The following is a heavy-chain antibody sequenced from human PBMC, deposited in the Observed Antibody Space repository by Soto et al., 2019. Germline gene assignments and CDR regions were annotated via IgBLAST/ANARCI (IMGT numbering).Heavy chain of an antibody. CDR1: GYTFTSYY. Sequence: ASVKVSCTASGYTFTSYYMHWVRQAPGQGLEWMGIINPSGGSTSYAQKFQGRVTMTRDTSTSTVYMELSSLRSEDTAVYYCARQEQWLASYYYGMDVWGQGTTVTVSS. J-gene: IGHJ6*02. CDR2: INPSGGST. V-gene: IGHV1-46*01. CDR3: ARQEQWLASYYYGMDV. D-gene: IGHD6-19*01.